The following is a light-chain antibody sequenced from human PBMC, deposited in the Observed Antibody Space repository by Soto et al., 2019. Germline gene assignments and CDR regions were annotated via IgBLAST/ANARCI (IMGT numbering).Light chain of an antibody. CDR1: SGHGTNA. Sequence: QPVLTQSPSASASLGASVKLTCTLSSGHGTNAIAWHQQQPEKGPRYLMKINSDGSHNKGDGIPDRFSGSSSGAERYLTISSLQSEDDGDYYCQSWGTGVQWVFGGGTKLTVL. V-gene: IGLV4-69*01. CDR3: QSWGTGVQWV. J-gene: IGLJ3*02. CDR2: INSDGSH.